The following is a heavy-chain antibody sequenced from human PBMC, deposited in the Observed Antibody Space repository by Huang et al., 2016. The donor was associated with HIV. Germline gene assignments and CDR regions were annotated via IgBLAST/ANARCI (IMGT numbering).Heavy chain of an antibody. Sequence: QVQLVQSGAEVKKPGASVKVSCKASGYTFSSCGISWVRQAPGQGLEWVGWISVYNGNTRFAQTFQGRLTMTTDTSTSTAYMELRSLRSDDTAVYYCARGGGIQLWLLGYYYMDVWGNGTTVTVSS. J-gene: IGHJ6*03. CDR3: ARGGGIQLWLLGYYYMDV. V-gene: IGHV1-18*01. D-gene: IGHD5-18*01. CDR1: GYTFSSCG. CDR2: ISVYNGNT.